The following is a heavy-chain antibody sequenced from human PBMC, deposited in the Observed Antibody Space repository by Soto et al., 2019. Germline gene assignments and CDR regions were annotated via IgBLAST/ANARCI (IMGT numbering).Heavy chain of an antibody. D-gene: IGHD5-18*01. CDR1: GFTFSDYY. CDR2: ISSSSSYT. CDR3: ARVGRGYSYGYPYYFDY. J-gene: IGHJ4*02. V-gene: IGHV3-11*06. Sequence: VGSLRLSCAASGFTFSDYYMSWIRQAPGKGLEWVSYISSSSSYTNYADSVKGRFTISRDNAKNSLYLQMNSLRAEDTAVYYCARVGRGYSYGYPYYFDYWGQGTLVSVSS.